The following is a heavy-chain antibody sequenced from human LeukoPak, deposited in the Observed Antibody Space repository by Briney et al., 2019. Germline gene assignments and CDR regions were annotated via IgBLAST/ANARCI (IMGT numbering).Heavy chain of an antibody. CDR1: GFTFSSYW. V-gene: IGHV3-7*01. Sequence: GGSLRLSCAASGFTFSSYWRTWVRQAPGKGLEWVANIKPDGSRKTYVDSVKGRFTISRDNAKNSLYLQMNSLRVEDTAVYYCSSQPAVVDLDLWGQGTLVTVSS. J-gene: IGHJ4*02. CDR2: IKPDGSRK. D-gene: IGHD5-18*01. CDR3: SSQPAVVDLDL.